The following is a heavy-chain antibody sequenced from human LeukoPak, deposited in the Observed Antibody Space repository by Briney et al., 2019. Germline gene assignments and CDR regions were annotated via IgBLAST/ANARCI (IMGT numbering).Heavy chain of an antibody. V-gene: IGHV5-51*01. D-gene: IGHD6-13*01. Sequence: KPGESLKISCKGSGYSFTNYWIGWVRQMPGKGLEWMGIIYPGDSDTRYSPSFQGQVTISADKSINTAYLRWSSLKASDTAIYYCARRSEQSSSWQSPFDYWGQGTLVTVSS. CDR2: IYPGDSDT. CDR1: GYSFTNYW. CDR3: ARRSEQSSSWQSPFDY. J-gene: IGHJ4*02.